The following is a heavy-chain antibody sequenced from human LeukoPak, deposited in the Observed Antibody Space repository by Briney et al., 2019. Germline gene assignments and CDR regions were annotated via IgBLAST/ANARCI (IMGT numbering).Heavy chain of an antibody. D-gene: IGHD3-22*01. Sequence: ASVKVSCKASGYTFTSYYIHWVRQAPGQGLEWMGIINPSGGSTSYAQKFQGRVTMTRDTSTSTVYMELSSLRSEDTAVCYCATDSSGYYLFDYWGQGTLVTVSS. CDR2: INPSGGST. CDR1: GYTFTSYY. CDR3: ATDSSGYYLFDY. J-gene: IGHJ4*02. V-gene: IGHV1-46*03.